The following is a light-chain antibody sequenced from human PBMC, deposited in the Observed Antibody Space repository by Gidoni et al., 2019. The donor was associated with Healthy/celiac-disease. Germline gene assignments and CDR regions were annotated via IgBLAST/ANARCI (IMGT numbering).Light chain of an antibody. CDR1: QSVSSN. J-gene: IGKJ4*01. V-gene: IGKV3-15*01. Sequence: MTQSPATLSVSPGERATLSCRASQSVSSNLPWYQQKPGQAPRLLIYGASTRATGIPARFSGSGSGTEFTLTISSLQSEDFAVYYCQQYNNWPPLTFGGGTKVEIK. CDR2: GAS. CDR3: QQYNNWPPLT.